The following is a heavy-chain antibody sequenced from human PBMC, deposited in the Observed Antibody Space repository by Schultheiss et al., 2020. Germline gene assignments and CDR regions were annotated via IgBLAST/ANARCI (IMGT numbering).Heavy chain of an antibody. CDR3: ARDPYNWNDGGVRYYYGMDV. J-gene: IGHJ6*02. V-gene: IGHV3-33*08. Sequence: GGSLRLSCAASGFTFSSYSMNWVRQAPGKGLEWVAVIWYDGSNKYYADSVKGRFTISRDNSKNTLYLQMNSLRAEDTAVYYCARDPYNWNDGGVRYYYGMDVWGQGTTVTVSS. D-gene: IGHD1-20*01. CDR1: GFTFSSYS. CDR2: IWYDGSNK.